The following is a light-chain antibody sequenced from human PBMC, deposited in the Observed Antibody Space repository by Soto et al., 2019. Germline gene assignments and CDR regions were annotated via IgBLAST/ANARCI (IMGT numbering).Light chain of an antibody. CDR3: QHYNSYSEA. V-gene: IGKV1-5*03. J-gene: IGKJ1*01. Sequence: DIQRTQSPSTLPASVGDRVTITCRASQSISSWLAWYQQKPGKAPKLLIYKASSLESGVPSRFSGSGSWTEFTLTISSLQPDDFATYYCQHYNSYSEAFGQGTKVDIK. CDR2: KAS. CDR1: QSISSW.